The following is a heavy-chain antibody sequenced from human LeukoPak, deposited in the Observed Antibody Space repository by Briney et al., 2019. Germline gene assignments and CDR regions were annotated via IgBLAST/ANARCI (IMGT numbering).Heavy chain of an antibody. V-gene: IGHV3-7*01. CDR1: GFSFSDFW. D-gene: IGHD6-6*01. Sequence: PGGSLRLSCAASGFSFSDFWMSRVRQAPGKGLAWVTHINKDGTQKYYVDSVRGRFTVSRDNAKNSLFLQMDSLRAEDTAVYYCARDSSSYYFDYWGQGTLVTVSS. CDR2: INKDGTQK. J-gene: IGHJ4*02. CDR3: ARDSSSYYFDY.